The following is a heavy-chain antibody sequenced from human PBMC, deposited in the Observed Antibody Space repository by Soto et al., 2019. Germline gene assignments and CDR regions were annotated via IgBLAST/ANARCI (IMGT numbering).Heavy chain of an antibody. CDR2: ISAYNGNT. CDR1: GYTFGSYG. D-gene: IGHD3-22*01. Sequence: GASVKLSCKASGYTFGSYGFSWVRQAPGQGLEWMGWISAYNGNTNYAQKLQGRVTMTTDTSTSTAYMELRGLRSDDTAVYYCARDGLLDSCGSYGSYFAYCGQRTPVPVSS. V-gene: IGHV1-18*01. CDR3: ARDGLLDSCGSYGSYFAY. J-gene: IGHJ4*02.